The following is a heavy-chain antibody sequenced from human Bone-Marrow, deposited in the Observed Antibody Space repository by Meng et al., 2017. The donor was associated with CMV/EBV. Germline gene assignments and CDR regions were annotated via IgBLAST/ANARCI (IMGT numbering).Heavy chain of an antibody. CDR3: ARGGGIRFLEWLPRGLLDY. Sequence: ASVKVSCKASGYTFTGYYMHWVRQAPGQGLEWMGWINPNSGGTNYAQKFQGRVTMTRDTSISTAYMELSRLRSDDTAVYYFARGGGIRFLEWLPRGLLDYWGQGTLVTVSS. CDR1: GYTFTGYY. V-gene: IGHV1-2*02. J-gene: IGHJ4*02. D-gene: IGHD3-3*01. CDR2: INPNSGGT.